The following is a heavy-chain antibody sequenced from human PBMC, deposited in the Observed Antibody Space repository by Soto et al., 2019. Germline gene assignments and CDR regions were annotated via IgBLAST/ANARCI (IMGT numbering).Heavy chain of an antibody. CDR3: ARGLLLWFGELSRRGGYYYYMDV. D-gene: IGHD3-10*01. J-gene: IGHJ6*03. Sequence: QVQLQQWGAGLLKPSETLSLTCAVYGGSFSGYYWSRIRQTPWKGLEWIGEINDSGSTNNNPSLKSRVTILVDTPKNQFSLKLSSVTAADTAVYYCARGLLLWFGELSRRGGYYYYMDVWGQGTTVTVSS. CDR2: INDSGST. V-gene: IGHV4-34*01. CDR1: GGSFSGYY.